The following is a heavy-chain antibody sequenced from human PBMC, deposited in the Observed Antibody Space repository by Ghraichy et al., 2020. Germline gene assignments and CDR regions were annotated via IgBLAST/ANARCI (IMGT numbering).Heavy chain of an antibody. CDR2: ISSSSSYI. CDR1: GFTFSNYS. Sequence: GESLNISCAASGFTFSNYSMNWVRQAPGKGLEWVSSISSSSSYIYYADSVKGRFTISRDNAKKSLYLQMNSLRADDTAVYYCARDLGDFWTGFSPYYYYYGMAVWGQGTTVTVSS. J-gene: IGHJ6*02. D-gene: IGHD3/OR15-3a*01. CDR3: ARDLGDFWTGFSPYYYYYGMAV. V-gene: IGHV3-21*01.